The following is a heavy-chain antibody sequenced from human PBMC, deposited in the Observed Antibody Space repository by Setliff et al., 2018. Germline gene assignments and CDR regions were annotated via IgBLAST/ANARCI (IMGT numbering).Heavy chain of an antibody. Sequence: ASVKVSCKASGYTFTSYDINWVRQATGQGLEWMGWMNPNSGNTGYAQKFQGRVTMTEDTSTDTAYMELSSLRSEDTAVYYCATGLPYYDSSGYYLFDYWGQGTLVTV. CDR2: MNPNSGNT. D-gene: IGHD3-22*01. J-gene: IGHJ4*02. V-gene: IGHV1-8*02. CDR1: GYTFTSYD. CDR3: ATGLPYYDSSGYYLFDY.